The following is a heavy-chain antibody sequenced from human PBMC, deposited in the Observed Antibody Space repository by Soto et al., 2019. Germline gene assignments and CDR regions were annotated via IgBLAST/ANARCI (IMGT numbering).Heavy chain of an antibody. J-gene: IGHJ5*02. D-gene: IGHD3-10*01. CDR3: ASTSLYGYYYGSGATFDP. V-gene: IGHV1-3*01. CDR1: GYTFTSYA. CDR2: INAGNGNT. Sequence: ASVKVSCKASGYTFTSYAMHWVRQAPGQRLEWMGWINAGNGNTKYSQKFQGRVTITRDTSASTAYMELSSLRSEDTAVYYCASTSLYGYYYGSGATFDPWGQGTLVTVSS.